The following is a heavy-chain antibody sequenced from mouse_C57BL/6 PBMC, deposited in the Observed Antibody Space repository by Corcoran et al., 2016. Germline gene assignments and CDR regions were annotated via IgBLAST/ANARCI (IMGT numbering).Heavy chain of an antibody. CDR3: ARYDGYYWDYAMDY. CDR2: INPNNGGT. J-gene: IGHJ4*01. Sequence: EVQLQQSGPELVKPGASVKISCKASGYTFTDYYMNWVKQSHGKSLEWIGDINPNNGGTSYNQKFKGKATLTVDKSSSTAYMELRSLTSEDSAVYYCARYDGYYWDYAMDYWGQGTSVTVSS. CDR1: GYTFTDYY. V-gene: IGHV1-26*01. D-gene: IGHD2-3*01.